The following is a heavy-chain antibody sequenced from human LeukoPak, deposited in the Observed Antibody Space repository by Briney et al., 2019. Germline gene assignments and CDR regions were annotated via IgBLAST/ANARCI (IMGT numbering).Heavy chain of an antibody. CDR1: GFTFSSYG. CDR2: IINDGSRE. Sequence: GGSLRLSCVGSGFTFSSYGMHWVRQAPGRGLELLAVIINDGSREYYADSVKGRFTISRDNSKSALCLQMNSLRAEDTAVYYCAKEGVDSVYYFDYWGQGTLVTVSS. J-gene: IGHJ4*02. D-gene: IGHD5/OR15-5a*01. V-gene: IGHV3-30*18. CDR3: AKEGVDSVYYFDY.